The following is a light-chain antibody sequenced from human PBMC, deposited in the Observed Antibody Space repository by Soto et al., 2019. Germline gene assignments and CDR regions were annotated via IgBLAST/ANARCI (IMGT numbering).Light chain of an antibody. CDR1: QGNSSY. V-gene: IGKV1-8*01. J-gene: IGKJ4*01. CDR3: LQYYSYPLT. CDR2: AAS. Sequence: IRTTQSPSSFSESTGDRVTITCRASQGNSSYLAWYQQKPGKAPKLLIHAASTLQSGVPSRFSGSGSGTEFTLTISCLQSEDFATYYCLQYYSYPLTFGGGTKVDIK.